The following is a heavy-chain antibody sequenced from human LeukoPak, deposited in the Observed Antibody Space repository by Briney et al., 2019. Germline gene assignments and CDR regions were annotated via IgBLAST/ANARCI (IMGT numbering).Heavy chain of an antibody. Sequence: GGSLRLSCAASGFTFSSYSMNWVRQAPGKGLEWVSSISSSSSYIYYADSVKGRFTISRGNAKNSLYLQMNGLRAEDTAVYYCASLTVFGVGGGKGTTVTVSS. J-gene: IGHJ6*04. CDR1: GFTFSSYS. V-gene: IGHV3-21*01. CDR3: ASLTVFGVG. D-gene: IGHD3-3*01. CDR2: ISSSSSYI.